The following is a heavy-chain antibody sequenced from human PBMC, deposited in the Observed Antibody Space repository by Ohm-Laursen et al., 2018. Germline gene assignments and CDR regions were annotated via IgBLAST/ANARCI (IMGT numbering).Heavy chain of an antibody. Sequence: TLSLTCAVSGYSISSGYYWGWIRQPPGKGLEWIGSIYHSGSTYYNPSLKSRFTISVDTSKNQFSLKMSSVTAADTAVYYCARDRMGATIGYFDLWGRGTLVTVSS. V-gene: IGHV4-38-2*02. CDR2: IYHSGST. D-gene: IGHD1-26*01. J-gene: IGHJ2*01. CDR3: ARDRMGATIGYFDL. CDR1: GYSISSGYY.